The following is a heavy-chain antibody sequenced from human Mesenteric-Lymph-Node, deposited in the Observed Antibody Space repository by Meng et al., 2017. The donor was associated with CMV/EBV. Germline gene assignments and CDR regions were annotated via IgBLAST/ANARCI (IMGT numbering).Heavy chain of an antibody. J-gene: IGHJ4*02. V-gene: IGHV4-59*01. CDR1: GGSISSYY. CDR3: ARVSVWSVFEY. D-gene: IGHD3-3*01. CDR2: MYNSGST. Sequence: SETLSLTCTVSGGSISSYYWSWIRQPPGKGLELIGYMYNSGSTRYNSSLQSRVTILVDMSKNQFSLKLRSVTAADTAVYFCARVSVWSVFEYWGQGMLVTVSS.